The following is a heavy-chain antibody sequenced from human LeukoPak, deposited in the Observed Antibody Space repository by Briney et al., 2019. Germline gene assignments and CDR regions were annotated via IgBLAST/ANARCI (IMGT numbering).Heavy chain of an antibody. CDR3: AEVLVGDRNRRFDY. CDR1: GFTFSSYA. V-gene: IGHV3-23*01. J-gene: IGHJ4*02. Sequence: PGGSLRLSCAASGFTFSSYAMSWVRQAPGKGLEWVSAISGSGGSTYYADSVKGRFTISRDNSKNTLYLQMNSLRAEDTAVYYCAEVLVGDRNRRFDYWGQGTLVTVSS. D-gene: IGHD1-26*01. CDR2: ISGSGGST.